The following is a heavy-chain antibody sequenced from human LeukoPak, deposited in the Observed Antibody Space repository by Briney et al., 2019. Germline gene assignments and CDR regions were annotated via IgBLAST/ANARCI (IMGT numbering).Heavy chain of an antibody. CDR1: GGSFSGYY. D-gene: IGHD2-2*02. V-gene: IGHV4-34*01. CDR3: ARGLRRPCSSTSCYTNYYYGMDV. CDR2: INHSGST. Sequence: SETLSLTCAVYGGSFSGYYWSWIRQPPGERLEWIGEINHSGSTNYNPSLKSRVTISVDTSKNQFSLKLSSVTAADTAVYYCARGLRRPCSSTSCYTNYYYGMDVWGQGTTVTVSS. J-gene: IGHJ6*02.